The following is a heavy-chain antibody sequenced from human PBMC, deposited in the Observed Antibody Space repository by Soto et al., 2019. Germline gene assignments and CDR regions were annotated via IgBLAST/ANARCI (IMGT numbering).Heavy chain of an antibody. V-gene: IGHV4-30-2*01. CDR3: AGLNSGYGDFDY. J-gene: IGHJ4*02. CDR2: IYHSGST. D-gene: IGHD5-12*01. CDR1: GGSISSGGYS. Sequence: QLQLQESGSGLVKPSQTLSLTCAVSGGSISSGGYSWSWIRQPPGKGLEWIGYIYHSGSTYYNPSLKSRVTISVDRSKNQFSLKLSSVTAADTAAYYCAGLNSGYGDFDYWGQGTLVTVSS.